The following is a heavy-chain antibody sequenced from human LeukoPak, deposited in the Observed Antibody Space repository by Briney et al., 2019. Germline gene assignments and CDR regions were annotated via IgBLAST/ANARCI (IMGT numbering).Heavy chain of an antibody. CDR3: ARDDYDSSGGAFDI. V-gene: IGHV3-33*01. CDR1: GFTFSDYC. CDR2: IRYDGINK. Sequence: GRSLRLSCAASGFTFSDYCIHWVRQAPGKGLEWVAVIRYDGINKYYADSVKGRFTISRDNSKNTQYLQMNSLRAEDTAVYYCARDDYDSSGGAFDIWGQGTMVTVSS. D-gene: IGHD3-22*01. J-gene: IGHJ3*02.